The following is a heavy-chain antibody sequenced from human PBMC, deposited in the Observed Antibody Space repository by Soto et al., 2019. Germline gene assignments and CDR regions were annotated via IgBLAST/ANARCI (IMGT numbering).Heavy chain of an antibody. V-gene: IGHV3-23*01. CDR2: ISGSGGST. CDR1: GFTFSSYA. CDR3: AKVGSGWADSAEYFQH. J-gene: IGHJ1*01. D-gene: IGHD6-19*01. Sequence: GGSLRLSCAASGFTFSSYAMSWVRQAPGKGLEWVSAISGSGGSTYYADSVKGRFTISRDNSKNTLYLQMNSLRAEDTAVYYCAKVGSGWADSAEYFQHWGQGTLVTVSS.